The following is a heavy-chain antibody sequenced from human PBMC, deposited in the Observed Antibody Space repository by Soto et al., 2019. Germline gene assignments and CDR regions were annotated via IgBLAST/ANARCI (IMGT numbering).Heavy chain of an antibody. V-gene: IGHV4-59*01. CDR3: ARARPGIVGALRFDP. CDR1: GGSISSYY. Sequence: PSETLSLTCTVSGGSISSYYWSWIRQPPGKGLEWIGYIYYSGSTNYNPSLKSRVTISVGTSKNQFSLKLSSVTAADTAVYYCARARPGIVGALRFDPWGQGTLVTVSS. D-gene: IGHD1-26*01. J-gene: IGHJ5*02. CDR2: IYYSGST.